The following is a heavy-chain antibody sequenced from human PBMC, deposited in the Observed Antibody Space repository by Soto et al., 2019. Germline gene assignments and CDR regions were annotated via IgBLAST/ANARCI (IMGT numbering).Heavy chain of an antibody. CDR2: IYPGDSDT. CDR1: GYSFTSYW. V-gene: IGHV5-51*01. CDR3: ARPIVGATVSAYYFDY. D-gene: IGHD1-26*01. J-gene: IGHJ4*02. Sequence: GESLKISCKGSGYSFTSYWIGWVRQMPGKGLEWMGIIYPGDSDTRYSPSFQGQVTISADKSISTAYLQWSSLKASDTAMYYCARPIVGATVSAYYFDYWGQGTLVTVSS.